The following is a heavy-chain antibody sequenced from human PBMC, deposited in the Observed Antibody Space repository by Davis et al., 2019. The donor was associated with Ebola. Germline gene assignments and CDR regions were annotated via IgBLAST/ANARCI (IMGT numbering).Heavy chain of an antibody. V-gene: IGHV1-18*01. CDR3: ARVFGATYGMDV. J-gene: IGHJ6*02. CDR2: ISGYNGTT. D-gene: IGHD3-10*02. CDR1: GYSFANYG. Sequence: ASVKVSCKASGYSFANYGLSWVRQAPGQGLEWVGWISGYNGTTYYAQKLQGRLTMTTDTSTGTAYMELRSLRSDDTAVYYCARVFGATYGMDVWGQGTTVTVSS.